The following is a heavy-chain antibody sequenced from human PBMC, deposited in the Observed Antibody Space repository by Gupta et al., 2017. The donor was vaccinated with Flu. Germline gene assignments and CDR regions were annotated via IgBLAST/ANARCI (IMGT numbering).Heavy chain of an antibody. V-gene: IGHV3-23*01. J-gene: IGHJ4*02. D-gene: IGHD3-9*01. Sequence: WGRQARGKGLEGVAASRGSGGSTYYEESVKGRFTISRDNSKKTLYLKRNSLRAEETAVDYCAKEGGSQADYDILTGPFDYWGQGTLVTVSS. CDR3: AKEGGSQADYDILTGPFDY. CDR2: SRGSGGST.